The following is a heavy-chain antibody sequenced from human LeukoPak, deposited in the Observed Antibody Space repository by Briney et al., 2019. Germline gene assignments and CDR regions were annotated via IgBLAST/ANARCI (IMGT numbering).Heavy chain of an antibody. J-gene: IGHJ4*02. Sequence: GGSLRLSCAASGFTFSSYSMNWVRQAPGKGLEWVSSISSSSSYIYYAYSVKGRFTISRDNAKNSLYLQMNSLRAEDTAVYYCANRLGDSYFDYWGQGTLVTVSS. V-gene: IGHV3-21*01. CDR2: ISSSSSYI. D-gene: IGHD3-3*01. CDR3: ANRLGDSYFDY. CDR1: GFTFSSYS.